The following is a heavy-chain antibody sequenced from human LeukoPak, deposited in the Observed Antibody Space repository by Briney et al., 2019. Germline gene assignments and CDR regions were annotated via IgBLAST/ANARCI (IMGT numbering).Heavy chain of an antibody. CDR2: IYYSGST. V-gene: IGHV4-39*01. D-gene: IGHD6-6*01. CDR1: GGSISSSSYY. Sequence: SETLSLTCTVSGGSISSSSYYWGWIRQPPGKGLEWIGSIYYSGSTYYNPSLKSRVTISVDTSKNQFSLKLSSVTAADTAVYYCARREYSSSLDYWGQGTLVTVSS. J-gene: IGHJ4*02. CDR3: ARREYSSSLDY.